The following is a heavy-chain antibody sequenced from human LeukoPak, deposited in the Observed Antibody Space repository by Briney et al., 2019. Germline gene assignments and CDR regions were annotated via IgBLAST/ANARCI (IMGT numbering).Heavy chain of an antibody. CDR3: AKGTSANGSGSYYY. CDR2: ISGSGGST. CDR1: GFTFSSYS. J-gene: IGHJ4*02. Sequence: PGGSLRLSCAASGFTFSSYSMNWVRQAPGKGLEWVSAISGSGGSTYYADSVKGRFTISRDNSKNTLYLQMNSLRAEDTAIYYCAKGTSANGSGSYYYWGQGTLVTVSS. D-gene: IGHD3-10*01. V-gene: IGHV3-23*01.